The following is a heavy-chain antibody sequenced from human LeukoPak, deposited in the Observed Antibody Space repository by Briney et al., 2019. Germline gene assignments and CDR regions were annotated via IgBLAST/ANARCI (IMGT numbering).Heavy chain of an antibody. J-gene: IGHJ4*02. Sequence: SETLSLTCAVSGGSISSGGYSWSWIRQPPGKGLEWIGYIYHSGSTYYNPSLKSRVTISVDRSKNQFSPKLSSVTAADTAVYYCARAGDYYDSSGYYYEYYFDYWGQGTLVTVSS. CDR1: GGSISSGGYS. D-gene: IGHD3-22*01. CDR2: IYHSGST. V-gene: IGHV4-30-2*01. CDR3: ARAGDYYDSSGYYYEYYFDY.